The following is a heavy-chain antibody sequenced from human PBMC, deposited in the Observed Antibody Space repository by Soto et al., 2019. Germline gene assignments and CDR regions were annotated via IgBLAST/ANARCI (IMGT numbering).Heavy chain of an antibody. CDR1: GFTFSSYG. D-gene: IGHD1-7*01. CDR3: ANRARGYHWNYHWFDR. J-gene: IGHJ5*02. CDR2: ISYDGSNK. Sequence: GGSLRLSCAASGFTFSSYGMHWVRQAPGKGLEWVAVISYDGSNKYYADSVKGRFTISRDNSKNTLYLQMNSLRAEDTAVYYRANRARGYHWNYHWFDRWGQGILVTVSS. V-gene: IGHV3-30*18.